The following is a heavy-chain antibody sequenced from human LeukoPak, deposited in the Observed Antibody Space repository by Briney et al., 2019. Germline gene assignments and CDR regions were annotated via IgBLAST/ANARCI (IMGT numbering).Heavy chain of an antibody. D-gene: IGHD3-16*02. V-gene: IGHV3-48*03. Sequence: PGGSLRLSCAASGFTFSSYEMNWVRHARGKGLEGVSYISSSGSTIYYADSVKRRFTISRDNAKNSLYLQMNSLRAEDTAVYYCARGSDDYVWGSYRPTDPYFDYWGQGTLVTVSS. CDR3: ARGSDDYVWGSYRPTDPYFDY. CDR2: ISSSGSTI. CDR1: GFTFSSYE. J-gene: IGHJ4*02.